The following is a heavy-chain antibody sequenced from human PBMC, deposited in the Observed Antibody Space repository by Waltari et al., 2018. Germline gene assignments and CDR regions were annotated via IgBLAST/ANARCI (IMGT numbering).Heavy chain of an antibody. CDR2: IWYDGSNK. D-gene: IGHD6-19*01. CDR3: DVRLDHYSSGPTFDY. J-gene: IGHJ4*02. Sequence: QVQLVESGGGVVQPGRSLRLSCAASGFTFSSYGMHWVRQAPGKGLEWVAVIWYDGSNKYYADSVKGRFTISRDNSKNTLYLQMNSLRSEDTAVYYCDVRLDHYSSGPTFDYWGQGTLVTVSS. V-gene: IGHV3-33*01. CDR1: GFTFSSYG.